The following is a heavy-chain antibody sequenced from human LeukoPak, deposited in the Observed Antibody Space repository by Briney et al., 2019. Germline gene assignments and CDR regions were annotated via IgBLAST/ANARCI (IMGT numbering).Heavy chain of an antibody. J-gene: IGHJ5*02. V-gene: IGHV4-4*02. D-gene: IGHD6-13*01. Sequence: SSGTLSLTCAVSGGSISSSNWWSWVRQTPGKGLEWIGEIYHSGNTNYKPSLKSRVTILLDKSKNQFSLKLSSVTAADTAVYYCAREGDSSSVGWFDPWGQGTLVTVSS. CDR1: GGSISSSNW. CDR3: AREGDSSSVGWFDP. CDR2: IYHSGNT.